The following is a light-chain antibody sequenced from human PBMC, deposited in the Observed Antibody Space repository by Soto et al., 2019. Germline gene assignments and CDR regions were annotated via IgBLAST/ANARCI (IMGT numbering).Light chain of an antibody. J-gene: IGKJ2*01. CDR1: QSVLYSSDNKNY. CDR2: WAS. CDR3: QQYFTWYT. V-gene: IGKV4-1*01. Sequence: DIVMTQSPDSLAVSLGERATINCKSSQSVLYSSDNKNYLSWYQQKPGQPPKLLISWASARDSGVPDRFSGSGSGTNFTLTISSLQPEAVAVYYCQQYFTWYTFGQGTKLEIK.